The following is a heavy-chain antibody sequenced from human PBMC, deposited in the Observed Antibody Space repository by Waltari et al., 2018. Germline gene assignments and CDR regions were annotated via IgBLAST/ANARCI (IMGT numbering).Heavy chain of an antibody. V-gene: IGHV1-69*14. CDR3: ARDPKGTTVIYDAFDL. J-gene: IGHJ3*01. Sequence: QVHLVQSGAEVKKPGSSVRVACRASGGAFSSSEFHGVRQAPGQGLEWMGGIIPIFGTPIYAQKFQGRVTITADTSTTTAYMELSSLRFEDTAVYYCARDPKGTTVIYDAFDLWGQGTMVSVSS. D-gene: IGHD4-17*01. CDR1: GGAFSSSE. CDR2: IIPIFGTP.